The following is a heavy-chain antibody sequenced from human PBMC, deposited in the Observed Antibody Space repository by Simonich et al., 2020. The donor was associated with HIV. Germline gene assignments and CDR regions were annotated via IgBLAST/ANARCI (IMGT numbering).Heavy chain of an antibody. J-gene: IGHJ4*02. D-gene: IGHD3-16*01. CDR2: ISYDGSNK. CDR3: ASGGSISSVWADDY. Sequence: QVQLVESAGGVVQPGRSLRLSCAASGFTFSSYAMHWVRQAPGNGLEWVAVISYDGSNKYYADSVKGRFTISRDNSKNTLYLQMNSLRAEDTAVYYCASGGSISSVWADDYWGQGTLVTVSS. V-gene: IGHV3-30*07. CDR1: GFTFSSYA.